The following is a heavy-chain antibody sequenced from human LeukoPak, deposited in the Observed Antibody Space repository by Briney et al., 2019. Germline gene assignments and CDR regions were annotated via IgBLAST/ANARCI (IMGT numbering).Heavy chain of an antibody. Sequence: GGSLRLSCAASGFIFSSYSMNWVRQPPGKGLEWVSSISSISTYIFYADSVKGRFTISRDNAKNSLYLQMNSLRAEDTAIYYCAKFETRYQPFTDHLDYWGHLDYWGQGTLVTVSS. CDR3: AKFETRYQPFTDHLDYWGHLDY. CDR2: ISSISTYI. CDR1: GFIFSSYS. V-gene: IGHV3-21*01. D-gene: IGHD4-11*01. J-gene: IGHJ4*02.